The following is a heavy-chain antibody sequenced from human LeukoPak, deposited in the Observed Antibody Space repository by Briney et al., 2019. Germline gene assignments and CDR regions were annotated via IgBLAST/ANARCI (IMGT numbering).Heavy chain of an antibody. D-gene: IGHD1-1*01. Sequence: GGSLRLSCAAPGFTFRNYAMSWVRQAPGKGLEWVSAISGTGGSTYYADSVKGRFTISRDNSKNTLYLQMNSLRGEDTGVYYCARDPVPATARHFDYWGQGTLVTVSS. J-gene: IGHJ4*02. CDR3: ARDPVPATARHFDY. V-gene: IGHV3-23*01. CDR2: ISGTGGST. CDR1: GFTFRNYA.